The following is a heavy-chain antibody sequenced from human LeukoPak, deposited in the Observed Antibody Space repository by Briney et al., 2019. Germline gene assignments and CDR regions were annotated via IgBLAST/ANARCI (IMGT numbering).Heavy chain of an antibody. V-gene: IGHV4-39*07. CDR1: GGSITGYY. CDR3: ARVGKYYYDSSGMGFFQH. CDR2: IYYSGST. J-gene: IGHJ1*01. Sequence: SETLSLTCTVSGGSITGYYWSWIRQPPGKGLEWIGSIYYSGSTYYNPSLKSRVTISVDTSKNQFSLKLSSVTAADTAVYYCARVGKYYYDSSGMGFFQHWGQGTLVTVSS. D-gene: IGHD3-22*01.